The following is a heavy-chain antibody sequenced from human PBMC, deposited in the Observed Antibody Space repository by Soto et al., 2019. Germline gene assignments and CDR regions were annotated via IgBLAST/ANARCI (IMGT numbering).Heavy chain of an antibody. J-gene: IGHJ5*02. CDR2: MSGTGGTT. D-gene: IGHD2-15*01. Sequence: EVQLLESGGGLVQPGGSLRLSCAASGFTFSRTAMSWVRQVPGKGLEWVSAMSGTGGTTYYADSVKGRFTISRDNSKHTLYLDMDRLRAEDTAVYYCAKDLAQGNTWYRGLDPWGQGTLVTVSS. CDR1: GFTFSRTA. CDR3: AKDLAQGNTWYRGLDP. V-gene: IGHV3-23*01.